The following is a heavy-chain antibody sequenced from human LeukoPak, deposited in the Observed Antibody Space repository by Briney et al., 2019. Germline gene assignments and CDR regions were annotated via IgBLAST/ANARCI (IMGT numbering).Heavy chain of an antibody. V-gene: IGHV4-59*11. CDR2: TSYSGST. D-gene: IGHD7-27*01. Sequence: SETLSLTCTVSGDSINNHYWNWIRQPPGKGLEWIGHTSYSGSTNYNPSLKSRVTISLDTSKNQFSLKSNSVTAADTALYYCARELGGLYTFEIWGQGTLVTVSS. CDR3: ARELGGLYTFEI. J-gene: IGHJ3*02. CDR1: GDSINNHY.